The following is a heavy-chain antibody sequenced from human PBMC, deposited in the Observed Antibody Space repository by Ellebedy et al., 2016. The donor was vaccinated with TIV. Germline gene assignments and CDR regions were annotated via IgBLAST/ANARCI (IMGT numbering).Heavy chain of an antibody. CDR3: ARVQPHYFDY. D-gene: IGHD2-2*01. CDR1: GYTFTNFD. V-gene: IGHV1-8*02. J-gene: IGHJ4*02. CDR2: MNPNSGDT. Sequence: AASVKVSCKASGYTFTNFDINWARQATGQGLEWMGWMNPNSGDTGYAQKFQGRVTMTTDTSTSTAYMELRSLTSDDTAMYYCARVQPHYFDYWGQGTLVTVSS.